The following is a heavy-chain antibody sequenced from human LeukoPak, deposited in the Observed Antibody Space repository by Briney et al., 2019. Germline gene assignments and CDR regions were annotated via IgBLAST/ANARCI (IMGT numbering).Heavy chain of an antibody. J-gene: IGHJ6*03. CDR3: AKAGVRHIVVVPDLLYYYMDV. D-gene: IGHD2-2*01. CDR2: IRYDGSNK. Sequence: GGSLRLSCTASGFTFNKYAMSWVRKAPGKGLEWVAFIRYDGSNKYYADSVKGRFTISRDNSKNTLYLQMNSLRAEDTAVYYCAKAGVRHIVVVPDLLYYYMDVWGKGTTVTISS. V-gene: IGHV3-30*02. CDR1: GFTFNKYA.